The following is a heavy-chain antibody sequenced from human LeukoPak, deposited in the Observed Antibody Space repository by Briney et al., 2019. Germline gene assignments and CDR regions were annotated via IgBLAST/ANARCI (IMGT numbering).Heavy chain of an antibody. V-gene: IGHV3-33*01. CDR2: IWYDGSNK. CDR3: ARDSRGYQGEADH. Sequence: GGSLRLSCAASGFTFSSYGMHWVRQAPGKGLEWVAVIWYDGSNKYYADSLKGRFTISRDNSKNTLYLQMNSLRSEDTAVYYCARDSRGYQGEADHWGQGTLATVSS. CDR1: GFTFSSYG. D-gene: IGHD3-10*01. J-gene: IGHJ4*02.